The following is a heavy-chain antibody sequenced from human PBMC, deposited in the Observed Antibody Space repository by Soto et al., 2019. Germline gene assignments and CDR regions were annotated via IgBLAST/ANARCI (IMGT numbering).Heavy chain of an antibody. CDR3: ARGPRYCSSTSCSDLVDY. CDR2: ISYDGSNK. V-gene: IGHV3-30-3*01. CDR1: GFTFSSYA. Sequence: PGGSLRLSCAASGFTFSSYAMHWVRQTPGKGLEWVAVISYDGSNKYYADSVKGRFTISRDNSKNTLYLQMNSLRAEDTAVYYCARGPRYCSSTSCSDLVDYWGQGTLVTVPQ. J-gene: IGHJ4*02. D-gene: IGHD2-2*01.